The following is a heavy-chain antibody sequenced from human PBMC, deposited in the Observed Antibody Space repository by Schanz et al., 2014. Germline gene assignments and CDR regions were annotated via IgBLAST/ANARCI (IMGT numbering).Heavy chain of an antibody. CDR3: ARDDRAYYYGMDV. J-gene: IGHJ6*02. Sequence: QVQLVQSGAEVKKPGASVKVSCKASGYTFSDYYIHWVRQAPGQGLEWMGWINPNTGGTNFAQKFQGWVTVTRDTSISTVYMELSRVTYEDTAVYYCARDDRAYYYGMDVWGQGTTVIVSS. D-gene: IGHD3-22*01. CDR2: INPNTGGT. V-gene: IGHV1-2*04. CDR1: GYTFSDYY.